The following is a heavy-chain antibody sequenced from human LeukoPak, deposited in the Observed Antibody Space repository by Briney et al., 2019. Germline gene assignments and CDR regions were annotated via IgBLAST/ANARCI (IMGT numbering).Heavy chain of an antibody. Sequence: PGGSLRLSCAASGFTFDDYGMSWVRQAPGKGLEWVSGINWNGGSTGYADSVKGRFTISRDNAKNSLYLQMNSLRAEDTALYYCAGDLVYYDYVWGSYRRGAPFDYWGQGTLVTVSS. V-gene: IGHV3-20*04. D-gene: IGHD3-16*02. CDR1: GFTFDDYG. J-gene: IGHJ4*02. CDR2: INWNGGST. CDR3: AGDLVYYDYVWGSYRRGAPFDY.